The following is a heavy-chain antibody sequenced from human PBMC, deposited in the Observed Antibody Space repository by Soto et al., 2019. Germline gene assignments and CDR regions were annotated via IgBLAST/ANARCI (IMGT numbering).Heavy chain of an antibody. V-gene: IGHV4-4*02. CDR1: VASIINNRW. Sequence: PSETLSLTCTVSVASIINNRWCAWVRLPPGKGLEWIGEIYHSGSTDSKPSLKSRVTISVDKSRNQFSLELTSVSAADTALYYCTTRFDGFGSFEYWGQGTLVTVSS. D-gene: IGHD3-10*01. CDR3: TTRFDGFGSFEY. J-gene: IGHJ4*02. CDR2: IYHSGST.